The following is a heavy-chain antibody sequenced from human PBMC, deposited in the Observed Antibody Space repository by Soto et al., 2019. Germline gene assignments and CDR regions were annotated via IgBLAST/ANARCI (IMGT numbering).Heavy chain of an antibody. J-gene: IGHJ6*02. CDR2: IYHSGST. D-gene: IGHD4-4*01. Sequence: SETLSLTCAVSGGSISSSNWWSWVRQPPGKGLEWIGEIYHSGSTNYNPSLKSRVTISVDKSKNQFSLKLSSVTADDTAVYYWATDRRPSSYIGLDVWGQGTTVTVSS. CDR3: ATDRRPSSYIGLDV. V-gene: IGHV4-4*02. CDR1: GGSISSSNW.